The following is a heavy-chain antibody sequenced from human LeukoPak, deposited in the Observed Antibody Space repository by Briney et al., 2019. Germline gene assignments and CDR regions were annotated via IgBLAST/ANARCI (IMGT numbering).Heavy chain of an antibody. D-gene: IGHD3-16*01. J-gene: IGHJ5*02. Sequence: SETLSLTCTVSGGSICSSSYYWGWIRQPPGKGLEWIGSIYYSGSTYYNPSLKSRVTISVDTSKNQFSLKLSSVTAADTAVYYCARFMITFGGVPSDWFDPWGQGTLVTVSS. V-gene: IGHV4-39*07. CDR2: IYYSGST. CDR1: GGSICSSSYY. CDR3: ARFMITFGGVPSDWFDP.